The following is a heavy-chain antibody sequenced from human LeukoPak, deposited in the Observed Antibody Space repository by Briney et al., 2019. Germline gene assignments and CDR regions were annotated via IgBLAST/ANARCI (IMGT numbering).Heavy chain of an antibody. CDR1: GGSISSSNW. V-gene: IGHV4-4*02. J-gene: IGHJ4*02. CDR2: IYHSGST. CDR3: ARTNHDFWSGYYKGEFDY. Sequence: SGTLSLTCAVSGGSISSSNWWSWVRQPPGKGLEWIGEIYHSGSTNYNPSLKSRVTISVDKSKNQFSLKLSSVTAADTAVYYCARTNHDFWSGYYKGEFDYWGQGTPVTVSS. D-gene: IGHD3-3*01.